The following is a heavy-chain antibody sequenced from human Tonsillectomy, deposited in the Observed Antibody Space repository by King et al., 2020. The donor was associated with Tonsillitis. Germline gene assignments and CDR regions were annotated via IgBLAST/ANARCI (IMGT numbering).Heavy chain of an antibody. V-gene: IGHV1-2*04. CDR3: ARDRGRSEMATLYMDV. CDR1: GYTFTGYY. CDR2: INPNSGGT. J-gene: IGHJ6*03. D-gene: IGHD5-24*01. Sequence: VQLVESGAEVKKPGASVKVSCKASGYTFTGYYMHWVRQAPGQGLEWMGWINPNSGGTNYAQKFQGWVTMTRDTSISTAYMELSRLRFDDTAVYYCARDRGRSEMATLYMDVWGKGTTVTVSS.